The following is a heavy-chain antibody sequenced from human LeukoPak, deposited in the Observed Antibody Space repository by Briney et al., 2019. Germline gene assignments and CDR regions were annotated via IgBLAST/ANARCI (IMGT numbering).Heavy chain of an antibody. CDR3: TRLSGGTGLRSLPVDY. D-gene: IGHD6-13*01. CDR1: GFTFSGSA. Sequence: GGSLRLSCAASGFTFSGSAMHWVRQASGKGLEWVGRIRSKANSYATAYAASVKGRFTISRDDSKNTAYLQMNSLKTEDTAVYYCTRLSGGTGLRSLPVDYWGQGTLVTVSS. CDR2: IRSKANSYAT. J-gene: IGHJ4*02. V-gene: IGHV3-73*01.